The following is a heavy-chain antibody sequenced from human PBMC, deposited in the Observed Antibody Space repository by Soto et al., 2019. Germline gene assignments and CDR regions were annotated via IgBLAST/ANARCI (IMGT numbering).Heavy chain of an antibody. J-gene: IGHJ5*02. V-gene: IGHV1-69*13. CDR3: ARVTQYDFYISRFDP. CDR2: IIPIFGTA. CDR1: GGTFSSYA. D-gene: IGHD3-3*01. Sequence: SVKVSCKASGGTFSSYAISWVRQAPGQGLEWMGGIIPIFGTANYAQKFQGRVTITADESTSTAYMELSSLRSEDTAVYYCARVTQYDFYISRFDPWGQGTLVTVSS.